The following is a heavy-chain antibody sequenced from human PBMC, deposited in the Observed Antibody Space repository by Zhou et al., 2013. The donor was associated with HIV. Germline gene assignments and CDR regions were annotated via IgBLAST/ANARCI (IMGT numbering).Heavy chain of an antibody. J-gene: IGHJ5*02. V-gene: IGHV4-38-2*01. CDR2: IYHSGNT. D-gene: IGHD2-8*02. CDR1: GYSISSGYY. Sequence: QVQLQESGPGLVKPSETLSLTCVVSGYSISSGYYWGWIRQPPGKGPEWIATIYHSGNTYYNPSLKSRVTISVDTSKNQFSLRLSSVTAADAAVYYCARAPSGVVDATWGNWFDPWGQGILVTVSS. CDR3: ARAPSGVVDATWGNWFDP.